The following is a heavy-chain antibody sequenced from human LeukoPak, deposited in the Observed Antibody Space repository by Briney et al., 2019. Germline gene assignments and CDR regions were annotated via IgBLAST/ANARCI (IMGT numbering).Heavy chain of an antibody. V-gene: IGHV4-39*01. CDR2: IYDSGST. D-gene: IGHD5-18*01. CDR1: GCSISSSSYY. CDR3: ASHAADTAMDPVDY. J-gene: IGHJ4*02. Sequence: PSETLSLTCTVSGCSISSSSYYWGWIRQPPGKGLEGIGRIYDSGSTYYNPSLKSLVTISGDTSKNQFSLKLSSVTAADTAVYYCASHAADTAMDPVDYWGQGTLVTASS.